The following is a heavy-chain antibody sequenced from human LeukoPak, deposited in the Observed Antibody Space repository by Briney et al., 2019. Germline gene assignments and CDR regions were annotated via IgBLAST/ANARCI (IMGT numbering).Heavy chain of an antibody. CDR2: IKQDGSEK. D-gene: IGHD5-18*01. J-gene: IGHJ4*02. CDR1: GFTFSSYW. Sequence: GGSLRLSCAVSGFTFSSYWMSWVRQAPGKGLEWVANIKQDGSEKYYVDSVKGRFTISRDNAKNSLYLQMNSLRAEDTAVYYCARYVDTAMFDYWGQGTLVTVSS. CDR3: ARYVDTAMFDY. V-gene: IGHV3-7*01.